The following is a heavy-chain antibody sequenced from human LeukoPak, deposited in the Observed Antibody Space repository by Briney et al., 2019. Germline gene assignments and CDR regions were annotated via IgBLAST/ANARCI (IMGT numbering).Heavy chain of an antibody. CDR1: DGSLSGYY. CDR3: ARKGGGQLVNTRRWFDP. CDR2: INHSGST. J-gene: IGHJ5*02. D-gene: IGHD6-6*01. Sequence: SETLSLTCGVYDGSLSGYYWHWIRQPPGKGLEWIGEINHSGSTNYNPSLKSRVTISLDTSKNQFSLKLSSVTAADTAVYYCARKGGGQLVNTRRWFDPWGQGTLVTVSS. V-gene: IGHV4-34*01.